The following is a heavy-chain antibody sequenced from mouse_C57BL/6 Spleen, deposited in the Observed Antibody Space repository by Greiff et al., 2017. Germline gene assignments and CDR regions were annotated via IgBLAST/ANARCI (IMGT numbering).Heavy chain of an antibody. CDR3: ARGKQLSLFDY. CDR1: GYTFTSYW. CDR2: IDPSDGYT. Sequence: QVQLQQPGAELVMPGASVKLSCKASGYTFTSYWMHWVKQRPGQGLEWIGGIDPSDGYTNYNQKFKGKSTLTVDKTSSTAYMQLSSLTSEDAAVYYCARGKQLSLFDYWGQGTTRTVAS. V-gene: IGHV1-69*01. D-gene: IGHD3-2*02. J-gene: IGHJ2*01.